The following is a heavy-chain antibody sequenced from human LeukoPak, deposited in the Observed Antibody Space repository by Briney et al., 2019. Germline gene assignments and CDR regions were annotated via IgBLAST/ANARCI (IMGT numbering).Heavy chain of an antibody. D-gene: IGHD3-3*01. CDR2: ISDDGSRQ. Sequence: GGSLRLSCAATGFTFSNYAIHWGRQAPGKGLEWVAFISDDGSRQHYADSVKGRFTISRDNSKNTLNLQMNSLRAEDTAVYYCAKAYDFWSGYPDDWGRGTLVTVSS. CDR1: GFTFSNYA. V-gene: IGHV3-30-3*01. J-gene: IGHJ4*02. CDR3: AKAYDFWSGYPDD.